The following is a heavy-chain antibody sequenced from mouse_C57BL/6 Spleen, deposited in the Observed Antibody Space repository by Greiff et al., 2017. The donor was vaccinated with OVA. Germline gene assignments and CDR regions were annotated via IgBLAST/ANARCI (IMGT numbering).Heavy chain of an antibody. J-gene: IGHJ4*01. D-gene: IGHD1-1*01. CDR2: IYPGDGDT. V-gene: IGHV1-82*01. CDR3: ARGVYYYGSSYVGAMDY. Sequence: QVQLKESGPELVKPGASVKISCKASGYAFSSSWMNWVKQRPGKGLEWIGRIYPGDGDTNYNGKFKGKATLTADKSSSTAYMQLSSLTSEDSAVYFCARGVYYYGSSYVGAMDYWGQGTSVTVSS. CDR1: GYAFSSSW.